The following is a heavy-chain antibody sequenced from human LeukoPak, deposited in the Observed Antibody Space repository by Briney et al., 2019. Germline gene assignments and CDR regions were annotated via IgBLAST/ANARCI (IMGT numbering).Heavy chain of an antibody. Sequence: GGSLRLSCAASGFTFSSYWMSWVRQAPGKGLEWVANIKQDGSEKSYVDSVKGRFTISRDNAKNSLYLQMNSLRAEDTAVYYCASGTLLFGSGRFYMDVWGKGTTVTISS. CDR1: GFTFSSYW. CDR3: ASGTLLFGSGRFYMDV. D-gene: IGHD3-10*01. V-gene: IGHV3-7*01. CDR2: IKQDGSEK. J-gene: IGHJ6*03.